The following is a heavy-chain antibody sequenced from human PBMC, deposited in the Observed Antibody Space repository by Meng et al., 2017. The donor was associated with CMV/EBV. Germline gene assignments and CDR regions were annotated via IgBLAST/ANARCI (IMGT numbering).Heavy chain of an antibody. Sequence: GGSLRLSCAASGFTFSSYAMHWVRQAPGKGLEWVAVISYDGSNKYYADSVEGRFTISRDNSKNTLYLQMNSLRAEDTAVYYCARGVVVPAAISVRVISVLGYYYYGMDVWGQGTTVTVSS. CDR2: ISYDGSNK. CDR1: GFTFSSYA. J-gene: IGHJ6*02. V-gene: IGHV3-30*04. D-gene: IGHD2-2*01. CDR3: ARGVVVPAAISVRVISVLGYYYYGMDV.